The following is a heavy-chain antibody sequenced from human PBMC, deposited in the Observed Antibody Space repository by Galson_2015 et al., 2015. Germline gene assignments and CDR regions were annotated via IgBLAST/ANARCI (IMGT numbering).Heavy chain of an antibody. J-gene: IGHJ4*02. CDR1: GFSLSTSGVG. CDR2: IYWDDDK. D-gene: IGHD3-3*01. CDR3: AHTTQIRFRTKTTRQASYYSDY. Sequence: PALVKPTQPLTLTCTFSGFSLSTSGVGVGWIRQPPGKALEWLALIYWDDDKRYSPSLKSRLTITKDTSKNQVVLTMTNMDPVDTATYYCAHTTQIRFRTKTTRQASYYSDYWGQGTLVTVSS. V-gene: IGHV2-5*02.